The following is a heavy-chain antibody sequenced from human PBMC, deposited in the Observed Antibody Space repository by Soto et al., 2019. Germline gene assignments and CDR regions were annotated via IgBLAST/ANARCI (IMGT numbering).Heavy chain of an antibody. CDR1: GGSFSGYY. CDR2: INHSGST. Sequence: SETLSLTCAVYGGSFSGYYCRWIRQPPGKGLEWIGEINHSGSTNYNPSLKSRVTISVDTSKNQFSLKLSSVTAADTAVYYCARGRREPRDYYYYYGMDVWGQGTTVTVSS. V-gene: IGHV4-34*01. CDR3: ARGRREPRDYYYYYGMDV. J-gene: IGHJ6*02.